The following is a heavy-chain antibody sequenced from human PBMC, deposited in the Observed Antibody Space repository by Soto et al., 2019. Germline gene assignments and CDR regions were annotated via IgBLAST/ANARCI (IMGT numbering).Heavy chain of an antibody. D-gene: IGHD2-15*01. V-gene: IGHV3-48*03. CDR2: ISGSGSSI. CDR3: EMKSDSDNFEY. CDR1: GFTFSSYE. Sequence: VGSLRLSCAASGFTFSSYEMDWVRQAPGKGLEWVSYISGSGSSIYYADSVKGRFTISRDNAKKSLYLQMNGLRAEDTAVYYCEMKSDSDNFEYWGQGNLVTVSS. J-gene: IGHJ4*02.